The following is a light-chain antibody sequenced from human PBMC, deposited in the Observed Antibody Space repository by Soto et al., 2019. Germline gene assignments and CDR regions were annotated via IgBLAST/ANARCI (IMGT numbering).Light chain of an antibody. CDR3: CSYAGGRTVV. J-gene: IGLJ2*01. V-gene: IGLV2-23*01. CDR1: SSDVGSYDL. CDR2: EGS. Sequence: QSVLTQPASVSGSPGQSITISCTGTSSDVGSYDLVSWYQEHPGKAPKLMIYEGSKRPSGVSNRFSGSKSGNTASLTISGLQAEDEADYCCCSYAGGRTVVFGGGTKLTVL.